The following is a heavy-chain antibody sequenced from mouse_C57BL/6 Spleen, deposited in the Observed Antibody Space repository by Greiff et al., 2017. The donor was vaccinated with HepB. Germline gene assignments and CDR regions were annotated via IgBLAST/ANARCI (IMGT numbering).Heavy chain of an antibody. D-gene: IGHD1-1*01. V-gene: IGHV5-6*01. CDR1: GFTFSSYG. CDR2: ISSGGSYT. J-gene: IGHJ4*01. CDR3: ARWITTVDYAMDY. Sequence: EVKLVESGGDLVKPGGSLKLSCAASGFTFSSYGMSWVRQTPDKRQEWVATISSGGSYTYYPDSVKGRFTISRDNAKNTLYLQMSSLKSEDTAMYYCARWITTVDYAMDYWGQGTSVTVSS.